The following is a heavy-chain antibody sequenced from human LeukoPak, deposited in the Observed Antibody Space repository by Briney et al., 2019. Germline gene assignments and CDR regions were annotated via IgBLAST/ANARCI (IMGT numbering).Heavy chain of an antibody. J-gene: IGHJ4*02. Sequence: ASVKVSCKASGYTFTSYDINWVRQATGQGLERMGWMNPNSGNAGYAQKFQGRVTMTRNTSISTAYMELSSLRSEDTAVYYCARGIFVDTALEYYFDYWGQGTLVTVSS. CDR2: MNPNSGNA. CDR3: ARGIFVDTALEYYFDY. D-gene: IGHD5-18*01. CDR1: GYTFTSYD. V-gene: IGHV1-8*01.